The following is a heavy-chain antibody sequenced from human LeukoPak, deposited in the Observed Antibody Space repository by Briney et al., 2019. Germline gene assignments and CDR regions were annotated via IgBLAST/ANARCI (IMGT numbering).Heavy chain of an antibody. V-gene: IGHV3-53*01. J-gene: IGHJ4*02. CDR1: GFTVSSNY. CDR2: IYSGGST. Sequence: PGGSLRLSCAASGFTVSSNYMSWVRQAPGKGLEWVSVIYSGGSTYYADSVKGRFTISRHNSKNTLYLQMNSLRAEDTAVYYCAKHIVVVTTVCFDYWGQGTLVTVSS. D-gene: IGHD2-21*02. CDR3: AKHIVVVTTVCFDY.